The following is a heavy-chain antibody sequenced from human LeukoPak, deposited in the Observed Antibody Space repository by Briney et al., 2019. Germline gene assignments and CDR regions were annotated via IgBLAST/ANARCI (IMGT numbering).Heavy chain of an antibody. CDR2: IYSGGST. CDR1: GFTVSSNY. V-gene: IGHV3-53*01. CDR3: TTGQWLFYFDY. J-gene: IGHJ4*02. Sequence: GGSLRLSCAASGFTVSSNYMSWVRQAPGKGLEWVSVIYSGGSTYYADSVKGRFTISRDNSKNTLYLQMNSLRAEDTAVYYCTTGQWLFYFDYWGQGTLVTVSS. D-gene: IGHD3-22*01.